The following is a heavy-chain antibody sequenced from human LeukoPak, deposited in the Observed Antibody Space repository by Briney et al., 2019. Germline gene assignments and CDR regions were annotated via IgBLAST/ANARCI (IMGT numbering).Heavy chain of an antibody. V-gene: IGHV1-8*01. J-gene: IGHJ4*02. CDR3: ARRLKRYYGSGSYYNPLDY. Sequence: ASVKVSCKASGYTFTIYDINWVRQAPGQGLEWVGWMNPNNGGTVYAQKFQGRVTMTRDTSTGTSYMELNSLRSEDTAVYYCARRLKRYYGSGSYYNPLDYWGQGTLVTVSS. D-gene: IGHD3-10*01. CDR2: MNPNNGGT. CDR1: GYTFTIYD.